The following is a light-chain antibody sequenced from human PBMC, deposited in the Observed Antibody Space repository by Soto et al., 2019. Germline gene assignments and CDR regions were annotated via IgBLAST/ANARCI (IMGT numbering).Light chain of an antibody. CDR1: QSVSSY. CDR2: DAS. CDR3: QQRGSWPDT. J-gene: IGKJ2*01. Sequence: EIVLTQSPATLSLSPGARATLSCKASQSVSSYLAWFQHKPGQAPRLLIYDASNRATGVPPRFSGSGSGTDFTLIISSLEPEDFAVYYCQQRGSWPDTFGQGTKLEIK. V-gene: IGKV3-11*01.